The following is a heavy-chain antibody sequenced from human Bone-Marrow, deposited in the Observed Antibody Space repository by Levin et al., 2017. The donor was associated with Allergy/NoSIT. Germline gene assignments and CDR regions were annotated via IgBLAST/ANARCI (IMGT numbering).Heavy chain of an antibody. J-gene: IGHJ6*02. CDR3: ARAALSFSSVSYYGMDV. CDR2: ISYDGSKR. CDR1: GFPFSRYA. V-gene: IGHV3-30*04. D-gene: IGHD6-19*01. Sequence: LSLTCAASGFPFSRYAMHWVRQAPGKGLEWVTIISYDGSKRYYAGSVQGRFTISRDDSKNTVYLQMNSLRPEDTAVYYCARAALSFSSVSYYGMDVWGHGTTVTVSS.